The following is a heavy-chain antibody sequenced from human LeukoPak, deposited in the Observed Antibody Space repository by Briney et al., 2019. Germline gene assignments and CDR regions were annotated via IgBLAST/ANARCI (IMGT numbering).Heavy chain of an antibody. V-gene: IGHV3-48*03. CDR2: ISRSGNNI. CDR1: GFAFSSYE. CDR3: ARDSESYSHQVDY. J-gene: IGHJ4*02. D-gene: IGHD4-11*01. Sequence: SGGSLRLSCAASGFAFSSYEMNWVRHAPGKGLEWVSYISRSGNNIYYADSVKGRFTISRDNAKNSLYLQMNSLSAEDTAVYYCARDSESYSHQVDYWGQGTLVTVSS.